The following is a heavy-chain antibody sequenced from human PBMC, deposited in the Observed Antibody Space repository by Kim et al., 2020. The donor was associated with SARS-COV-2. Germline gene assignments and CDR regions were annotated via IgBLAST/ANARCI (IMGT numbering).Heavy chain of an antibody. CDR2: IYTSGST. J-gene: IGHJ4*02. V-gene: IGHV4-61*02. CDR3: ARGLDYPYYYGSGSYRD. Sequence: SETLSLTCTVSGGSISSGSYYWSWIRQPAGKGLEWIGRIYTSGSTNYNPSLKSRVTISVDTSKNQFSLKLSSVTAADTAVYYCARGLDYPYYYGSGSYRDWGQGTLVTVSS. D-gene: IGHD3-10*01. CDR1: GGSISSGSYY.